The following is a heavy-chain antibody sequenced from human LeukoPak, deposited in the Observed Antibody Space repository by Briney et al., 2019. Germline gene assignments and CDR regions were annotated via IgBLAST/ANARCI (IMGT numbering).Heavy chain of an antibody. Sequence: GGSLRLSCAASGFTFSNYAMSWVRQAPGKGLEWVSTFSSSGNIHYGDSVRGRSTISRDNSRNTLYLQMNSLRVEDTAVYYCAKGISIYSYFDNWGQGTLVTVSS. V-gene: IGHV3-23*01. CDR3: AKGISIYSYFDN. J-gene: IGHJ4*02. CDR2: FSSSGNI. D-gene: IGHD3-16*02. CDR1: GFTFSNYA.